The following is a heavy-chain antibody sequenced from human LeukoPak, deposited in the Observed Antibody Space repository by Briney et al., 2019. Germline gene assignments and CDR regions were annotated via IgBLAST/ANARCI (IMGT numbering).Heavy chain of an antibody. CDR3: ARYSSSEIDY. D-gene: IGHD6-6*01. CDR1: GFTFSSHS. J-gene: IGHJ4*02. CDR2: ISSSSSYI. V-gene: IGHV3-21*01. Sequence: PGGSLRLSCAASGFTFSSHSMNWVRQAPGKGLEWVSSISSSSSYIYYADSVKGRFTISRDNAKNSLYLQMNSLRAEDTAVYYCARYSSSEIDYWGQGTLVTVSS.